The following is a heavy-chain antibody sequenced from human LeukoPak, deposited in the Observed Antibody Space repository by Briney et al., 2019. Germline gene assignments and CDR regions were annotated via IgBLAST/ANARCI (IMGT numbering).Heavy chain of an antibody. CDR2: ISYDGSNK. CDR3: ARQALRYFDY. D-gene: IGHD2-21*02. Sequence: GGSLRPSCAASGFTFSSYGMHWVRQAPGKGLEWVAVISYDGSNKYYADSVKGRFTISRDNSKNTLYLQMNSLRAEDTAVYYCARQALRYFDYWGQGTLVTVSS. J-gene: IGHJ4*02. V-gene: IGHV3-30*19. CDR1: GFTFSSYG.